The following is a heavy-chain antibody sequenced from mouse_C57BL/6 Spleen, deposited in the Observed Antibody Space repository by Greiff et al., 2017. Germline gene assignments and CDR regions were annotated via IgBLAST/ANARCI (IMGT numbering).Heavy chain of an antibody. J-gene: IGHJ4*01. V-gene: IGHV10-1*01. D-gene: IGHD2-1*01. Sequence: DVKLVESGGGLVQPKGSLKLSCAASGFSFNTYAMNWVRQAPGKGLEWVARIRSKSNNYATYYADSVKDRFTISRDDSESMLYLQMNNLKTEDTAMYYCVRQGRNYYYAMDYWGQGTSVTVSS. CDR2: IRSKSNNYAT. CDR3: VRQGRNYYYAMDY. CDR1: GFSFNTYA.